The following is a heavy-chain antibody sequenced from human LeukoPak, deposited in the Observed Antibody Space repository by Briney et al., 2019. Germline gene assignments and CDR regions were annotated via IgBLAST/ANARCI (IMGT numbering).Heavy chain of an antibody. CDR2: MSAGGGNT. Sequence: GWSLTLSCRASGFIFRSYGLPWVRQAPAKGLEGVSTMSAGGGNTHYADSVNGRFTISRDNSKDILYLEMYSLRVEDTAVYYCTKDAGPTFNWFDPWGQGTRVTVSS. CDR1: GFIFRSYG. V-gene: IGHV3-23*01. CDR3: TKDAGPTFNWFDP. J-gene: IGHJ5*02. D-gene: IGHD1-14*01.